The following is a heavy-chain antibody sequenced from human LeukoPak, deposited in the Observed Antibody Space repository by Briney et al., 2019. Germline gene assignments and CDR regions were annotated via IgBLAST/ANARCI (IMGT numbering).Heavy chain of an antibody. CDR3: ARHSQYSYGLLYFFDF. Sequence: SETLSLTCTVSGGSVSSSSYYWGWIRQPPGKGLEWIGSIYYSGTTYYNPSLKSRVTISVDTSKNQFSLKLRSVTAADTAVYYCARHSQYSYGLLYFFDFWGQGTLVTVSS. CDR2: IYYSGTT. V-gene: IGHV4-39*01. J-gene: IGHJ4*02. CDR1: GGSVSSSSYY. D-gene: IGHD5-18*01.